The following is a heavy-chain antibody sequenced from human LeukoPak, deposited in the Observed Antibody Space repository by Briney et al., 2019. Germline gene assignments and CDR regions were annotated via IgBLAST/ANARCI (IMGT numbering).Heavy chain of an antibody. CDR2: IHYSGSS. J-gene: IGHJ5*01. V-gene: IGHV4-59*03. CDR1: GDSTSNFY. Sequence: KPSETPSLTCTVSGDSTSNFYWNWIRQSPGKGLEWIGNIHYSGSSVYNPSLKSRVTISIDTSRRQFFLKLNSVTAADMAVYFCALAPNSNWFDFWGPGTLVTVSS. D-gene: IGHD2-8*01. CDR3: ALAPNSNWFDF.